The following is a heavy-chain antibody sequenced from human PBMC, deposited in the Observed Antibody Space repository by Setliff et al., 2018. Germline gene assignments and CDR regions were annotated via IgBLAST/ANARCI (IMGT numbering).Heavy chain of an antibody. CDR1: GFSFRTYG. CDR2: INPYGSAK. D-gene: IGHD3-9*01. CDR3: ARLGPIVTHTTYDY. Sequence: GSLRLSCEASGFSFRTYGSSCVRQAPGKGLEWVASINPYGSAKYHADSVKARLTISRDNAKNSLYLQMNSLSVEDTAVYYCARLGPIVTHTTYDYWGQGTLVTVSS. J-gene: IGHJ4*02. V-gene: IGHV3-7*01.